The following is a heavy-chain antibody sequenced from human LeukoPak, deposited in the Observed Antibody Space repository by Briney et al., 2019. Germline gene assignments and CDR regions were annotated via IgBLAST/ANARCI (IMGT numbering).Heavy chain of an antibody. CDR2: IYSAGAT. D-gene: IGHD3-10*01. J-gene: IGHJ4*02. V-gene: IGHV3-53*01. CDR3: ASGGLGARKYYSDPFHY. Sequence: GGSLRLSCAASGFTVSSNYVSWVRQAPGKGLEWVSIIYSAGATYYSDSVRGRFTISRDNSKNTVSLQMNSLRAEDTAVYYCASGGLGARKYYSDPFHYWGQGTLVTVSS. CDR1: GFTVSSNY.